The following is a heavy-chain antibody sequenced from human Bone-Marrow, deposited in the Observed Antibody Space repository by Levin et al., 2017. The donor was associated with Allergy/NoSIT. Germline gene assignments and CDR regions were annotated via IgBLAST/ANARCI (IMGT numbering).Heavy chain of an antibody. J-gene: IGHJ3*02. CDR3: ARIHHDMLTGYTSGAFDI. CDR1: GGSVTSGGYY. V-gene: IGHV4-31*03. Sequence: PSETLSLTCTVSGGSVTSGGYYWSWIRQFPGKGLEWIGYIYYSGDTLFNPSLRGRLAMSVDPSKNQVSLQLNSLTAADTAVYYCARIHHDMLTGYTSGAFDIWGQGTHITVSS. CDR2: IYYSGDT. D-gene: IGHD3-9*01.